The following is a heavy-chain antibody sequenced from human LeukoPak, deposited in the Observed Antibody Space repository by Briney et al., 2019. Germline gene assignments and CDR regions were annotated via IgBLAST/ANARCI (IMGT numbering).Heavy chain of an antibody. D-gene: IGHD3-22*01. CDR2: INHSGYT. CDR1: GESSFSNYY. Sequence: SETLSPTCAVYGESSFSNYYWSWIRQTPGGALEWIGEINHSGYTNYNPSLKSRVTLSIDTSKNQFSLRLNSVTAADTAVYYCSRQVVGNDYWGQGTLVTVSS. CDR3: SRQVVGNDY. V-gene: IGHV4-34*01. J-gene: IGHJ4*02.